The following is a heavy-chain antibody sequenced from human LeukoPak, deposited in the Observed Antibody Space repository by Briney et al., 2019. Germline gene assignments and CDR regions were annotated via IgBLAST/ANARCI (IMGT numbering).Heavy chain of an antibody. Sequence: PGGSLRLSCAASGFTFDDYAMHWVRQAPGKGLEWVSGISGSGSGTYYADSVKGRFTISRDNPKNTLYLQMNSLRAEDTAVYYCAKEFRGYTRTIEYWGQGTLVTVSS. CDR3: AKEFRGYTRTIEY. CDR1: GFTFDDYA. D-gene: IGHD5-12*01. CDR2: ISGSGSGT. J-gene: IGHJ4*02. V-gene: IGHV3-23*01.